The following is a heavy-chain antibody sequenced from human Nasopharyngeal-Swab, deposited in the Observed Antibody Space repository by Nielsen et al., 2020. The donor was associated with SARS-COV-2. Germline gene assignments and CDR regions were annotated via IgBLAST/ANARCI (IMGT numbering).Heavy chain of an antibody. V-gene: IGHV3-23*01. CDR2: ISGSGGST. CDR1: GFTFSSYA. J-gene: IGHJ4*02. D-gene: IGHD6-13*01. CDR3: ARDPDIAAALYFDY. Sequence: GALRLSCAASGFTFSSYAMSWVRQAPGKGLEWVSAISGSGGSTYYADSVKGRFIISRDNSKNTLYLQMNSLRAEDTAVYYCARDPDIAAALYFDYWGQGTLVTVSS.